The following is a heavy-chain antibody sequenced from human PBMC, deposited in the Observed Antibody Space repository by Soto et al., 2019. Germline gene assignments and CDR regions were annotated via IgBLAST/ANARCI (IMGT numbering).Heavy chain of an antibody. J-gene: IGHJ3*02. CDR1: GFTFSSYG. CDR3: ARDLVAAAFPSYAFDI. D-gene: IGHD6-13*01. Sequence: GGSLRLSCAASGFTFSSYGMHWVRQAPGKGLEWVAVIWYDGSNKYYADSVKGRFTISRDNSKNTLYLQMNSLRAEDTAVYYCARDLVAAAFPSYAFDIWGQGTMVTVSS. V-gene: IGHV3-33*01. CDR2: IWYDGSNK.